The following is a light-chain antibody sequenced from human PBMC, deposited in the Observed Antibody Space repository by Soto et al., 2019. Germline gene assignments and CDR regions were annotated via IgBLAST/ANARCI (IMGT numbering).Light chain of an antibody. Sequence: DIQMTQFPSSLSASVGDRVTITCRASQGIRNDLSWYQQKPGKAPKRLIYEASTLQSGVPSRFSGSASGTEFTLTISSLQPADFATYYCLQHNSYPYTFGQGTKLEI. V-gene: IGKV1-17*01. CDR1: QGIRND. J-gene: IGKJ2*01. CDR3: LQHNSYPYT. CDR2: EAS.